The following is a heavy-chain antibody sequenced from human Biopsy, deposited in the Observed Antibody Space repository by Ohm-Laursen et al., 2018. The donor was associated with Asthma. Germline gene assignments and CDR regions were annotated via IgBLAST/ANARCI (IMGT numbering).Heavy chain of an antibody. J-gene: IGHJ4*02. CDR3: AREGVAGTHIED. CDR2: ISYDGSSI. CDR1: GFTVSSNG. V-gene: IGHV3-30*03. Sequence: SLRLSCTASGFTVSSNGMSWVRQAPGKGLEWVAVISYDGSSIYYADSVKGRFTISRDNSKNTLSLQMNSLTAEDTAVYYCAREGVAGTHIEDWGQGTLVTVSS. D-gene: IGHD6-19*01.